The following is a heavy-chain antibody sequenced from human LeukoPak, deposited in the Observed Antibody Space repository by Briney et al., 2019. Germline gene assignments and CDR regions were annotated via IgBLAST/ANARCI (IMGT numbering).Heavy chain of an antibody. CDR3: AKDPSKYLMITSFDY. V-gene: IGHV3-23*01. CDR1: GFTFSSYA. J-gene: IGHJ4*02. CDR2: IIVSGGST. Sequence: PGGSLRLSCAASGFTFSSYAMSWVRQAPGKGLEWVSAIIVSGGSTYYADSVNGRFTISRDNSKNTLYLQMNSLIAEDTAVYYCAKDPSKYLMITSFDYWGQGTLVTVSS. D-gene: IGHD3-16*01.